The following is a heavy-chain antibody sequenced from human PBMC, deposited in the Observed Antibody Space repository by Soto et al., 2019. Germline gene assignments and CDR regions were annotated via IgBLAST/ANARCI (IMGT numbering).Heavy chain of an antibody. J-gene: IGHJ4*02. D-gene: IGHD3-10*01. CDR2: INHSGST. CDR1: LAPCRSYY. Sequence: SVTLSLTCSFHLAPCRSYYRRWIRQPPGKGLEWIGEINHSGSTNYNPSLKSRVTISVDTSKNQFSLKLSSVTAADTAVYYCARELVGSGSYSLVYFDYWGQG. CDR3: ARELVGSGSYSLVYFDY. V-gene: IGHV4-34*01.